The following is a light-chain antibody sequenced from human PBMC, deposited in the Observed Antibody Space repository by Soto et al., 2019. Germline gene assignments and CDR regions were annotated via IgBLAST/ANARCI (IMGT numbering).Light chain of an antibody. CDR2: DAY. V-gene: IGKV1-5*01. Sequence: DIQRTQSPSTLSASIGDTVTVACMASQGISNWLAWYQQKPGKAPKLLIYDAYNLESGVTSRFSGSGSGTEFTLSISGLQPDDFATYYCQQYHTYTVTVGRGTQVEIK. CDR3: QQYHTYTVT. J-gene: IGKJ4*02. CDR1: QGISNW.